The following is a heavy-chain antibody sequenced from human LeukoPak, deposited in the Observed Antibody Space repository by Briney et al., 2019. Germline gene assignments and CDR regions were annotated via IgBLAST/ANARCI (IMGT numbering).Heavy chain of an antibody. V-gene: IGHV4-59*01. D-gene: IGHD2-15*01. CDR3: ARVALDIVVVVAATPEWYFDL. Sequence: SETLSLTCTVSGGSISSYYWSWIRQPPGKGLEWIGYIYYSGSTNYNPFLKSRVTTSVDTSKNQFSLKLSSVTAADTAVYYCARVALDIVVVVAATPEWYFDLWGRGTLVTVSS. CDR2: IYYSGST. CDR1: GGSISSYY. J-gene: IGHJ2*01.